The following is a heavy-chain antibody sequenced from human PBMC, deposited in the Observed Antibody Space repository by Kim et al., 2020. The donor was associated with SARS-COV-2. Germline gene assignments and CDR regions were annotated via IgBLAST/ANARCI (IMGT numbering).Heavy chain of an antibody. J-gene: IGHJ6*02. Sequence: YYAESVRGRFTIPRDNARITAFLQMDSLRVEDTAAYYCARDLRGGDAMDVWGQGTTVNVSS. D-gene: IGHD3-16*01. V-gene: IGHV3-21*01. CDR3: ARDLRGGDAMDV.